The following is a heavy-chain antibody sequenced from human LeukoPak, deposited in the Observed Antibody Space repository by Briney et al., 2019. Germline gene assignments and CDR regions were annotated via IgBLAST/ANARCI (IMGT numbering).Heavy chain of an antibody. CDR2: INHSGST. CDR1: GGSFSGYY. D-gene: IGHD6-19*01. V-gene: IGHV4-34*01. Sequence: PSETLSLTCAVYGGSFSGYYWSWVRQPPGKGLEWMGEINHSGSTNYNPSLKSRVTISVDTSKNQFSLKLSSVTAADTAVYYCASGKYSSGWYPLPCHYWGQGTLVTVSS. CDR3: ASGKYSSGWYPLPCHY. J-gene: IGHJ4*02.